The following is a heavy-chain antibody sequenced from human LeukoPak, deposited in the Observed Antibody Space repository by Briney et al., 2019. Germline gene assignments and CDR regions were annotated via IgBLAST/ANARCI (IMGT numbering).Heavy chain of an antibody. D-gene: IGHD3-10*01. CDR2: IYYSGST. V-gene: IGHV4-39*07. Sequence: SETLSLTCTVSGGSIISYYWGWLRQPPGKGLEWIGSIYYSGSTYYNPSLKSRVTISVDTSKNQFSLKLSSVTAADTAVYYCATWPTLWFGELPPEGRFDPWGQGTLVTVSS. CDR1: GGSIISYY. CDR3: ATWPTLWFGELPPEGRFDP. J-gene: IGHJ5*02.